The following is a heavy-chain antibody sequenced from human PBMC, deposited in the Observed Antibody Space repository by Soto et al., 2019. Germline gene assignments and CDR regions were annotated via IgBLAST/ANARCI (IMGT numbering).Heavy chain of an antibody. CDR2: ISSGTSDTI. D-gene: IGHD2-15*01. CDR1: GFTFSGHS. J-gene: IGHJ2*01. CDR3: ARDGDCTGGSCYWYFDL. V-gene: IGHV3-48*01. Sequence: EVQLVESGGGLVQPGGSLRLSCVASGFTFSGHSINWIRQAPGKGLEWISYISSGTSDTIYYADSVKGRFTISRDNAKNSLYLQMNSLRAEDTAVYYCARDGDCTGGSCYWYFDLWGRGTLVTVSS.